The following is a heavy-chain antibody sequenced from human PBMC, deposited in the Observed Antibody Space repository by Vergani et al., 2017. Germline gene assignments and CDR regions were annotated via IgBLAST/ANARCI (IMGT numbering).Heavy chain of an antibody. CDR2: ISYDGSNK. J-gene: IGHJ1*01. CDR3: ASVREQPSSWYIRGYFQH. D-gene: IGHD6-13*01. V-gene: IGHV3-30-3*01. CDR1: GFTFSSYA. Sequence: VQLLESGGGSAQPGESLRLSCVASGFTFSSYAMHWVRQAPGKGLEWVAVISYDGSNKYYADYVKGRFSISRDNSKNTLYLQMNSLRIEDTAVYYCASVREQPSSWYIRGYFQHWGQGTLVTVSS.